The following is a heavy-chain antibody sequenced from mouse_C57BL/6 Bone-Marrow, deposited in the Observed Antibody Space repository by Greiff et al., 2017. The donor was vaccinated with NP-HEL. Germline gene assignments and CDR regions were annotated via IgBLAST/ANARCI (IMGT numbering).Heavy chain of an antibody. CDR2: INPYNGGT. Sequence: DVKLQESGPVLVKPGASVKMSCKASGYTLTDYYMNWVKQSHGKSLEWIGVINPYNGGTSSNQKFKGKATLTVDKSSSTAYMELNSLTSEDSAVYYCSSITTVELGFDYWGQGTTLTVSS. J-gene: IGHJ2*01. D-gene: IGHD1-1*01. CDR1: GYTLTDYY. CDR3: SSITTVELGFDY. V-gene: IGHV1-19*01.